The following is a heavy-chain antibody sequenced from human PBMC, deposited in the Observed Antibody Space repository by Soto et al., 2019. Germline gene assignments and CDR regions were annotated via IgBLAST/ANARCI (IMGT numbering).Heavy chain of an antibody. CDR2: INHSGST. Sequence: QVQLQQWGAGLLKPSETLSLTCAVYGGSFSGYYWSWIRQPPGKGLEWIGEINHSGSTNYNPSLKGRVTISVDTSKNQFSLKLSSVTAADTAVYYCATLEGVVVAAIGGMDVWGQGTTVTVSS. J-gene: IGHJ6*02. D-gene: IGHD2-15*01. CDR3: ATLEGVVVAAIGGMDV. V-gene: IGHV4-34*01. CDR1: GGSFSGYY.